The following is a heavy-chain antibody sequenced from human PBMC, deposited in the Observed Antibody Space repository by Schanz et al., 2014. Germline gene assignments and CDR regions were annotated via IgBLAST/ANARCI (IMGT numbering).Heavy chain of an antibody. Sequence: QLQLVQSGAEVKKPGSSVKVSCKLSGGTFSSYTISWMRQAPGQGLEWMGRIIPVVNIATYAQRFQGRVSITADKSTSTAYMELTSLRSEDTAVYYCAGTYCSSTSCYTGYYYMDVWGKGTTVTVSS. J-gene: IGHJ6*03. CDR3: AGTYCSSTSCYTGYYYMDV. CDR1: GGTFSSYT. D-gene: IGHD2-2*02. CDR2: IIPVVNIA. V-gene: IGHV1-69*02.